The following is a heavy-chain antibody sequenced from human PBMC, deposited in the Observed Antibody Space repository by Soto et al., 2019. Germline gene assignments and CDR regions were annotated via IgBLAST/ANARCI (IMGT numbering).Heavy chain of an antibody. CDR1: GFPFSSYW. Sequence: EVQLLESGGGLVQPGGSLRLSCAASGFPFSSYWMHWVRQVPGKGLVWVSRIKGDGSSMNYADSVKGRFTISRDNAKNTLYVQMNSLTAEDTAVYYCGRGIRNYYGVDVWGQGTTVTVSS. J-gene: IGHJ6*02. D-gene: IGHD5-18*01. CDR2: IKGDGSSM. CDR3: GRGIRNYYGVDV. V-gene: IGHV3-74*01.